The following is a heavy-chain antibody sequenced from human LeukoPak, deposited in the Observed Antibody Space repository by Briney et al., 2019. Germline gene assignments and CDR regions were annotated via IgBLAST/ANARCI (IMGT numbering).Heavy chain of an antibody. Sequence: GGSLRLSCAASGFTFRRYWMHWVRQAPGKGPVWFSRINTDGSDTIYADSVKGRFTISRDNTKNTLFLQMNSLRAEDTAVYYCARDESVTGPTTFDYWGQGTLVTVSS. CDR2: INTDGSDT. J-gene: IGHJ4*02. D-gene: IGHD6-19*01. CDR1: GFTFRRYW. CDR3: ARDESVTGPTTFDY. V-gene: IGHV3-74*01.